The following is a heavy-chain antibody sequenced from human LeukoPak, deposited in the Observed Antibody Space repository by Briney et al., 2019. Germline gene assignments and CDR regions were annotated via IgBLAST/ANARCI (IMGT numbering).Heavy chain of an antibody. J-gene: IGHJ6*02. CDR1: GFTFSSYG. CDR3: ARQYCSSTSCHYGMDV. D-gene: IGHD2-2*01. CDR2: IWYDGSNK. Sequence: PGRSLRLPCAASGFTFSSYGMHWVRQAPGKGLEWVAVIWYDGSNKYYADSVKGRFTISRDNSKNTLYLQMNSLRAEDTAVYYCARQYCSSTSCHYGMDVWGQGTTVTVSS. V-gene: IGHV3-33*01.